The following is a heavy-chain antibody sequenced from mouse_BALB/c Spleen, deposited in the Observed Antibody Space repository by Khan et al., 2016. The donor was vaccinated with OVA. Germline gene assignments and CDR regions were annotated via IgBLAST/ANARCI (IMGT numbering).Heavy chain of an antibody. D-gene: IGHD6-1*01. Sequence: VQLKESGPDLVKPGASVKISCKASGYSFTGYYIHWVKQSHGKSLEWIGLVNPNNGGTSYNQKFKGKAILTVDKSSNTPYMELRSLTSEESAFYSCAICHGYFDVGGEGTTVTVSS. CDR2: VNPNNGGT. CDR1: GYSFTGYY. CDR3: AICHGYFDV. V-gene: IGHV1-26*01. J-gene: IGHJ1*01.